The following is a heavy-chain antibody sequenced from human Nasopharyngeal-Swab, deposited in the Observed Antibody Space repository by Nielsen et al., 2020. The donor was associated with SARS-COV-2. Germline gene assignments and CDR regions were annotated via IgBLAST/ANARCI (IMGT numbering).Heavy chain of an antibody. CDR1: GGSISSGGYY. CDR3: ARASTATSITIFGVVIINALDI. V-gene: IGHV4-31*03. CDR2: IYYSGST. Sequence: SETLSLTCTVSGGSISSGGYYWSWIRQHPGKGLEWIGYIYYSGSTYYNPPLKSRVTISVDTSKNQFSLKLSSVTAADTAVYYCARASTATSITIFGVVIINALDIWGQGTMVTVSS. D-gene: IGHD3-3*01. J-gene: IGHJ3*02.